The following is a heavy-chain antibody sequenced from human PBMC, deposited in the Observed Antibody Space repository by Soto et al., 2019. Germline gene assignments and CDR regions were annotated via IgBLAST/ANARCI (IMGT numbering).Heavy chain of an antibody. V-gene: IGHV3-30*18. CDR1: GFTFSSYG. CDR2: ISYDGSNK. J-gene: IGHJ4*02. D-gene: IGHD2-15*01. CDR3: AKDGVE. Sequence: QVQLVESGGGVVQPGRSLRLSCAASGFTFSSYGMHWVRQAPGKGLEWVAVISYDGSNKYYADSVKGRFTISRDNSKNTLYLQMNSLRAEDTAVYYCAKDGVEWGQGTLVTVSS.